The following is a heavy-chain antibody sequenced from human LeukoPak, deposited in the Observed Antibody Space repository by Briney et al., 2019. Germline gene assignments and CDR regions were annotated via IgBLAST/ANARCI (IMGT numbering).Heavy chain of an antibody. CDR1: GGSISSGDYY. V-gene: IGHV4-30-4*01. Sequence: SSETLSLTCTVSGGSISSGDYYWSWIRQPPGKGLEWIGYIYYSESTYYNPSLKSRVTISVDTSKNQFSLKLSSVTAADTAVYYCARDMAVVAGRFDPWGQGTLVTVSS. CDR3: ARDMAVVAGRFDP. J-gene: IGHJ5*02. CDR2: IYYSEST. D-gene: IGHD2-15*01.